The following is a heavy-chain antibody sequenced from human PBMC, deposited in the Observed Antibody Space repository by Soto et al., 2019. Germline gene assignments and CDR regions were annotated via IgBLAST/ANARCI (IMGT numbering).Heavy chain of an antibody. J-gene: IGHJ4*02. CDR2: ISGSGGST. CDR3: AKTQTYDILTGYPNYFDY. V-gene: IGHV3-23*01. CDR1: GFTFSSYA. D-gene: IGHD3-9*01. Sequence: PGGSLRLSCAASGFTFSSYAMSWVRQAPGKGLEWVSAISGSGGSTYYADSVKGRFTISRDNSKNTLYLQMNSLRAEDTAVYYCAKTQTYDILTGYPNYFDYWGQGTLVTVSS.